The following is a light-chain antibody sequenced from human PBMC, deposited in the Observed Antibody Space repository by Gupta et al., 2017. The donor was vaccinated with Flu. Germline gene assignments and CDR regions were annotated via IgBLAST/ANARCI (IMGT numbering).Light chain of an antibody. Sequence: AIQMTQSPSSLSASVGDRVTITCRASQDIRNTLGWYQQKPGKAPKLLIYTASTLQSGVPSRFSGSGSERDFTLTISSLQPEDFATYYCLHDYNYPLTFGGGTKMEI. CDR1: QDIRNT. CDR2: TAS. J-gene: IGKJ4*01. CDR3: LHDYNYPLT. V-gene: IGKV1-6*01.